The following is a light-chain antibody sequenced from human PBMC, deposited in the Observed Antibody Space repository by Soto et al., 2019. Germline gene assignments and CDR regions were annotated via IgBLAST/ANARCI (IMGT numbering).Light chain of an antibody. V-gene: IGLV2-14*01. CDR1: EVGAHRF. CDR2: EVI. Sequence: QSALTQPASVSGSPGQSITISCTGTEVGAHRFVSWYQQVPGTAPKLLIYEVIKRPSGISPRFSGSKAGNTASLTISGLQADDEADYFCSTYTSGSTSFGGGTKLTVL. J-gene: IGLJ2*01. CDR3: STYTSGSTS.